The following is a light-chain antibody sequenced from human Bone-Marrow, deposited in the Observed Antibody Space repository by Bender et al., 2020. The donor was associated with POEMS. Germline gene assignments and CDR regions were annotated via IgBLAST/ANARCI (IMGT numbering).Light chain of an antibody. V-gene: IGLV2-14*02. Sequence: QSALAQPASVSGSPGQSITISCTGTSSDVGSYILVSWYQQHPGKAPKLMIYDVNTRPSGVSNRFSGSTSGNTASLTISGLQAEDEADYYCSSYTSTTTQVFGTGTKVTVL. CDR2: DVN. CDR3: SSYTSTTTQV. J-gene: IGLJ1*01. CDR1: SSDVGSYIL.